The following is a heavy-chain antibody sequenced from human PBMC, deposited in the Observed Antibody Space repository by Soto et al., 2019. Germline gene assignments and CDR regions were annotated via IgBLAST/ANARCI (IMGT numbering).Heavy chain of an antibody. V-gene: IGHV3-7*01. Sequence: EVHLVESGGGLVQPGGSLSLSCTASGFTFSDSWMTWVRQAPGKGLEWVARIKPDESEKKYADSVKGRFSISRDNAKNSMYLQMDSLRGEDTAVYYCVRGGSNYASWGQGTLVTVSS. D-gene: IGHD4-4*01. CDR1: GFTFSDSW. J-gene: IGHJ5*02. CDR2: IKPDESEK. CDR3: VRGGSNYAS.